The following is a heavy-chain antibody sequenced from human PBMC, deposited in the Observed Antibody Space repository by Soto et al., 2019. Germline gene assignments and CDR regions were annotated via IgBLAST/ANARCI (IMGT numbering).Heavy chain of an antibody. Sequence: QVQLVESGGGVVQPGRSLRLSCAASGFTFSNYGMHWVRQAPGKGLEWVAVIWYDGSNKYYADSVKGRFTISRDNSKNTLYLQMNSLRAEDTAVYYCARDGGYCISTSCYGGYFDYWGQGTLVTVSS. V-gene: IGHV3-33*01. D-gene: IGHD2-2*01. CDR1: GFTFSNYG. CDR3: ARDGGYCISTSCYGGYFDY. J-gene: IGHJ4*02. CDR2: IWYDGSNK.